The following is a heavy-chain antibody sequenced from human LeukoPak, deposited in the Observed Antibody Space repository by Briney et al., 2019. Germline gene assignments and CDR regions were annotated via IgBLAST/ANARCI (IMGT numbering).Heavy chain of an antibody. Sequence: SETLSLTCAVYGESFSGYYWSWFRQPPGKGLEWIGEIFHNGSSNYNPSLKSRVTMSLDKSNNQFSLKLSSVTAADTAVYSCAREGSRRLYMDVWGKGTTVIVSS. CDR3: AREGSRRLYMDV. J-gene: IGHJ6*03. CDR2: IFHNGSS. V-gene: IGHV4-34*12. CDR1: GESFSGYY. D-gene: IGHD1-26*01.